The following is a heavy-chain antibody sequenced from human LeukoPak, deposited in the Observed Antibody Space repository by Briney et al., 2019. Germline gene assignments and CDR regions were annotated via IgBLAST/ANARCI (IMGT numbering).Heavy chain of an antibody. CDR3: ARTPRYSRTYDY. D-gene: IGHD2-15*01. CDR2: INHSGST. V-gene: IGHV4-34*01. Sequence: SETLSLTCAVYGENFSIYFYSWIRQPPGKGLEWIGEINHSGSTNYNPSLKSRVTISVDTSKNQFSLKLSSVTAADTAVYYCARTPRYSRTYDYWGQGTLVTVSS. CDR1: GENFSIYF. J-gene: IGHJ4*02.